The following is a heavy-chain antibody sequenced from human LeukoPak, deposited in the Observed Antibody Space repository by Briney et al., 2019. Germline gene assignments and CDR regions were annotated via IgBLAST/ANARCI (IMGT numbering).Heavy chain of an antibody. Sequence: PGGSLRLSCAASGFTFSSYAMHWVRQAPGKGLEWVAVISYDGSNKYYADSVKGRFTISRDNSKNTLYLQMNSLRAEDTAVYYCARPGLVVVVAATYLDYWGQGTLVTVSS. V-gene: IGHV3-30-3*01. CDR3: ARPGLVVVVAATYLDY. D-gene: IGHD2-15*01. CDR1: GFTFSSYA. CDR2: ISYDGSNK. J-gene: IGHJ4*02.